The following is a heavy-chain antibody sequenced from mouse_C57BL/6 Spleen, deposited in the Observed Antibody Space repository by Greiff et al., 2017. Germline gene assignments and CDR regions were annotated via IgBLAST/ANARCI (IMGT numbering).Heavy chain of an antibody. V-gene: IGHV5-17*01. CDR1: GFTFSDYG. CDR3: ARELPMDY. CDR2: ISSGSSTI. Sequence: EVKLMESGGGLVKPGGSLKLSCAASGFTFSDYGLHWVRQAPEKGLEWVASISSGSSTIYYADTVKGRFTISRDNAKNTLFLQMTSLRSEDTAMYYCARELPMDYWGQGTSVTVSS. J-gene: IGHJ4*01.